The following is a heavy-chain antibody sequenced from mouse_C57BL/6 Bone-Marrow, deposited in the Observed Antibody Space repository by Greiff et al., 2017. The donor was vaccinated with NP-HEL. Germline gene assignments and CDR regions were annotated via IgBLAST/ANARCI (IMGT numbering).Heavy chain of an antibody. J-gene: IGHJ3*01. V-gene: IGHV5-4*01. CDR2: ISDGGSYT. Sequence: EVQLVESGGGLVKPGGSLKLSCAASGFTFSSYAMSWVRQTPEKRLEWVATISDGGSYTYYPDNVKGRFTISRDNAKNNLYLQMSHLKSEDTAMYYCAREAYDGYYPFAYWGQGTLVTVSA. CDR3: AREAYDGYYPFAY. D-gene: IGHD2-3*01. CDR1: GFTFSSYA.